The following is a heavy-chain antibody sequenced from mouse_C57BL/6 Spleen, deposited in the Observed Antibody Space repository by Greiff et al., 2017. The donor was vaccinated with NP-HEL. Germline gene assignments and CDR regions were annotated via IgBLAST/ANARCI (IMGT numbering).Heavy chain of an antibody. J-gene: IGHJ1*03. CDR2: ISYSGST. CDR1: GYSITSGYD. Sequence: VQLKESGPGMVKPSQSLSLTCTVTGYSITSGYDWHWIRHFPGNKLEWMGYISYSGSTNYNPSLKSRISITHDTSKNHFFLKLNSVTTEDTATYYCARGGFGWYFDVWGTGTTVTVSS. CDR3: ARGGFGWYFDV. V-gene: IGHV3-1*01.